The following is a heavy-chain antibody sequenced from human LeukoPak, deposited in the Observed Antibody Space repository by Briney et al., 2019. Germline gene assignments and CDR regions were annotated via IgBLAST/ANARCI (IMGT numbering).Heavy chain of an antibody. J-gene: IGHJ5*02. CDR2: IYYSGST. V-gene: IGHV4-59*01. CDR3: ARDSPRIGWFDP. Sequence: SEALSLTCTVSGGSISSYYWSWIRQPPGKGLEGIGYIYYSGSTNYNPSLKSRVTISVDTSKNQCSLKLSSVTAADTAVYYCARDSPRIGWFDPWGQGTLVTVSS. CDR1: GGSISSYY. D-gene: IGHD2-21*01.